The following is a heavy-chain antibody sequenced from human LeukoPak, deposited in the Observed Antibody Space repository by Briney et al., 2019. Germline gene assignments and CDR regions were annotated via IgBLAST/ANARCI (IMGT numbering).Heavy chain of an antibody. CDR2: ISGSGGSK. D-gene: IGHD1-26*01. CDR3: AKDKLTIVGATRGFDY. Sequence: PGGSLRFSGAASGFTFSNYAMTWVRQAPGKGPEWVSAISGSGGSKSYVDSVEARFSISRDNSKNTLFLQMNSLRAEDTAVYYCAKDKLTIVGATRGFDYWGQGTLVTVSS. CDR1: GFTFSNYA. J-gene: IGHJ4*02. V-gene: IGHV3-23*01.